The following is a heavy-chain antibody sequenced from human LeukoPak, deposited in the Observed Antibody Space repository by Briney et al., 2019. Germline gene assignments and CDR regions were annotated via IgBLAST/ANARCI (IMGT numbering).Heavy chain of an antibody. V-gene: IGHV4-34*01. D-gene: IGHD2-15*01. CDR2: IDHGGST. CDR3: ARGTRSGGSHCKDY. Sequence: PSETLSLTCAVYGGSFSGYYWSWVRQPPGKGLEWVGEIDHGGSTNYNPSLKSRVTISVDTSKNQFSLKVTSVTAADTAVYYCARGTRSGGSHCKDYWGQGTLVTVSS. CDR1: GGSFSGYY. J-gene: IGHJ4*02.